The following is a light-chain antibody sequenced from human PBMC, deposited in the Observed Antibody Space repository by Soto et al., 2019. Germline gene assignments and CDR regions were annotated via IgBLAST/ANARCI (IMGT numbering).Light chain of an antibody. CDR3: GSYAGGKTGVV. CDR1: SSDVGGYNL. V-gene: IGLV2-23*02. Sequence: QSALTQFASVSGSPGQSITISCTGTSSDVGGYNLVSWYQQHPDKAPKLIIFGVSKRPSGVSNRFSGSKSGNTASLTISGLQAEDEADYYCGSYAGGKTGVVFGGGTKLTVL. J-gene: IGLJ3*02. CDR2: GVS.